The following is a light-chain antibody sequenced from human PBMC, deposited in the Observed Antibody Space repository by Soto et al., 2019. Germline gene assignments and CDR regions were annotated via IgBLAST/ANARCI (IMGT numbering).Light chain of an antibody. CDR3: SSYTSSSTPFV. CDR2: DVT. CDR1: SSDVGGYNY. V-gene: IGLV2-14*03. J-gene: IGLJ1*01. Sequence: QSALTQPASVSGSPGQSITISCTGTSSDVGGYNYVSWYQQHPGKAPKLIIYDVTNRPSGVSDRFSGSKSGNTASPTISGLQAEDGTDYYCSSYTSSSTPFVFGTGTKVTVL.